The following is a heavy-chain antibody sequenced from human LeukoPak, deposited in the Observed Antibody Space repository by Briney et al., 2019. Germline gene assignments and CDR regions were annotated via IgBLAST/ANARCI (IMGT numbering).Heavy chain of an antibody. D-gene: IGHD5-18*01. CDR2: ISSSGRNI. CDR1: GFTFSNYE. Sequence: GGSLRLSCAASGFTFSNYEFNWVRQAPGKGLEWVSYISSSGRNIYYADSVKGRFTISRDNAKNSLYLQMNSLRAEDTAVYYCAKDLVQLWSKDYWGQGTLVTVSS. V-gene: IGHV3-48*03. CDR3: AKDLVQLWSKDY. J-gene: IGHJ4*02.